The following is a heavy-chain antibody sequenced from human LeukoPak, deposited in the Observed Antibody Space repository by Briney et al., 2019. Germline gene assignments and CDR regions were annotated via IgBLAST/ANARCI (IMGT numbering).Heavy chain of an antibody. D-gene: IGHD2-2*01. CDR1: GFTFDDYA. J-gene: IGHJ4*02. CDR3: ARKGYCSSTSCYYVDY. V-gene: IGHV3-9*01. CDR2: ISWNSGSI. Sequence: GGSLRLSCAASGFTFDDYAMHWVRQAPGKGLEWVSGISWNSGSIGYADSVKGRFTISRDNAKNSLYLQMNSLRAEDTAVYYCARKGYCSSTSCYYVDYWGQGTLVTVSS.